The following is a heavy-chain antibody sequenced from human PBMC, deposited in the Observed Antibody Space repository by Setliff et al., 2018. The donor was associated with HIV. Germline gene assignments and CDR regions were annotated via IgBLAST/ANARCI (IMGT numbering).Heavy chain of an antibody. CDR2: IIPIFGTT. CDR3: ARQDIPTGYYLFDY. D-gene: IGHD3-9*01. Sequence: GASVKVSCKASGGRFSNYGISWVRQAPGQGLEWMGGIIPIFGTTNYAQMFQGRVTMTADESTSTAYMELSSLRSEDTALYYCARQDIPTGYYLFDYWGQGTQVTVSS. CDR1: GGRFSNYG. J-gene: IGHJ4*02. V-gene: IGHV1-69*13.